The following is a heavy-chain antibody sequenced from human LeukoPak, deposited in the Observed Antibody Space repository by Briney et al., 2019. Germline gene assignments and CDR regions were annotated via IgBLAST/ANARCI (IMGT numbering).Heavy chain of an antibody. CDR2: ISGSGGST. V-gene: IGHV3-23*01. Sequence: GGSLRLSCAPSGFTFSSYAMSWVRQAPGEGLGWVSAISGSGGSTYYPDCVKGRFTISRDNSKNTLYLQMNSLSAEDTPLYYCARPTVAGHDGRFGYWGQGTLVAVSS. D-gene: IGHD6-19*01. J-gene: IGHJ4*02. CDR3: ARPTVAGHDGRFGY. CDR1: GFTFSSYA.